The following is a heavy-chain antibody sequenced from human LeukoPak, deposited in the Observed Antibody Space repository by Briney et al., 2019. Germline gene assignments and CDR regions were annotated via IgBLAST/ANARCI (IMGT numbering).Heavy chain of an antibody. CDR2: IKQDGSEK. J-gene: IGHJ6*02. Sequence: PGGSLRLSCAASGFTFSSYWMSWVRQAPGKGLEWVANIKQDGSEKYYVDSVKGRFTISRDNAKNSLYLQMNSLRAEDTAVYYCAKVSRWPYYYGMDVWGQGTTVTVSS. CDR1: GFTFSSYW. D-gene: IGHD2/OR15-2a*01. CDR3: AKVSRWPYYYGMDV. V-gene: IGHV3-7*03.